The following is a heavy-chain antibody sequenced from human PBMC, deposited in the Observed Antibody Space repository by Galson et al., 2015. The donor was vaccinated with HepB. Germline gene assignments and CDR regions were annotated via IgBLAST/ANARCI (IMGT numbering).Heavy chain of an antibody. CDR3: ARDREEEDAGYLGMDV. J-gene: IGHJ6*02. V-gene: IGHV1-69*04. CDR1: GGTFSSYA. D-gene: IGHD5-12*01. CDR2: IIPILGIA. Sequence: SVKVSCKASGGTFSSYAISWVRQAPGQGLEWMGRIIPILGIANYAQKFQGRVTITADKSTSTAYMELSSLRSEDTAVYYCARDREEEDAGYLGMDVWGQGTTVTVSS.